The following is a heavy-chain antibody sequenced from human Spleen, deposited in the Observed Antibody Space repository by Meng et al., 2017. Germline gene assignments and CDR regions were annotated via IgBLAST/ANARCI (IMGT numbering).Heavy chain of an antibody. J-gene: IGHJ4*02. Sequence: GGSLRLSCAASGFTFSSYGMHWVRQAPGKGLEWVAVIWYDGSNKYYADSVKGRFTISRDNSKNTLYLQMNSLRAEDTAIYYCARDETQLTTPHFDYWGQGTLVTVSS. V-gene: IGHV3-33*01. D-gene: IGHD3-3*01. CDR3: ARDETQLTTPHFDY. CDR1: GFTFSSYG. CDR2: IWYDGSNK.